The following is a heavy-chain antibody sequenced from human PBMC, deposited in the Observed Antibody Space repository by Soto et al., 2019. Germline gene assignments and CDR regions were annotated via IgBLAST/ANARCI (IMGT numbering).Heavy chain of an antibody. D-gene: IGHD1-26*01. Sequence: QVQLVESGGGVVQPGRSLRLSCAASGFTFSSYGMHWVRQAPGKGLEWVAVISYDGSNKYYADSVKGRFTISRDNSKNTLYLQMNSLRAEDTAVYYCAKVKRELRNDAFDIWGQGTMVTVSS. V-gene: IGHV3-30*18. J-gene: IGHJ3*02. CDR1: GFTFSSYG. CDR3: AKVKRELRNDAFDI. CDR2: ISYDGSNK.